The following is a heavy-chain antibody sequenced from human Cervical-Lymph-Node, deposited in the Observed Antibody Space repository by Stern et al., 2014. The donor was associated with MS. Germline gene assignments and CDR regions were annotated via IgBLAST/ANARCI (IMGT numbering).Heavy chain of an antibody. CDR2: IFPVFGTP. CDR1: GGTFSKFP. CDR3: ALSSETSDRWYSLGYDL. J-gene: IGHJ5*02. D-gene: IGHD6-13*01. Sequence: QVQLVQSGAEVTKPGSSVKVSCKASGGTFSKFPSSWVRKAPGQGLEWMGGIFPVFGTPTFAQEFRGRVTIPADVSTSTVYMELSSLRSDDTAVYYCALSSETSDRWYSLGYDLWGQGTLVTVSS. V-gene: IGHV1-69*01.